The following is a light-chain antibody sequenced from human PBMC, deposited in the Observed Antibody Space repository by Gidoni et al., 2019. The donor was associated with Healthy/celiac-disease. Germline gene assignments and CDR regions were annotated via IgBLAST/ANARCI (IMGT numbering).Light chain of an antibody. CDR1: QGISSY. V-gene: IGKV1-9*01. CDR3: QQLNSYLT. CDR2: AAS. Sequence: DIQLTQSPSFLSASVGDRVTITCRASQGISSYFAWYQQKPGKAPKLLIYAASTLQSGVPSRFSGSGSGTEFTLTISSLQPEDFATYYCQQLNSYLTFGGGTKVEIK. J-gene: IGKJ4*01.